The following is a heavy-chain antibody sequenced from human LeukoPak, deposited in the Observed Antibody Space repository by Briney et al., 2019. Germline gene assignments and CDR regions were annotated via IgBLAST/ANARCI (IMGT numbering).Heavy chain of an antibody. CDR2: IIPIFGTA. Sequence: ASVKVSCKASGGTFSSYAISWVRQAPGQGLEWMGGIIPIFGTANYAQKFQGRVTITADESTSTAYMELSSLRSEDTAVYYCARGRRGIAAADYFDYWGQGTLVTVSS. J-gene: IGHJ4*02. CDR1: GGTFSSYA. D-gene: IGHD6-13*01. V-gene: IGHV1-69*13. CDR3: ARGRRGIAAADYFDY.